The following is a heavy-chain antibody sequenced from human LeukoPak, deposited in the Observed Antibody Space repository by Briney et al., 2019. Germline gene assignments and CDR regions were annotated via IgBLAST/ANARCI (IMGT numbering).Heavy chain of an antibody. CDR3: ARVLYYYASVSYNYYMDV. Sequence: GGSLRLSCAASGFTFSSYAMSWVRQAPGKGLKWVSAISGSGGSTYYADSVKGRFTISRDNSKNTLYLQMNSLRAEDAAIYYCARVLYYYASVSYNYYMDVWGKGTTVTISS. CDR2: ISGSGGST. D-gene: IGHD3-10*01. CDR1: GFTFSSYA. V-gene: IGHV3-23*01. J-gene: IGHJ6*03.